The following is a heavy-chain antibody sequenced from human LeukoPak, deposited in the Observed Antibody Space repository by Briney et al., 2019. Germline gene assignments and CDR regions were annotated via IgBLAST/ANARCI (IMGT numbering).Heavy chain of an antibody. CDR1: GGSFSGYY. D-gene: IGHD6-13*01. Sequence: SETLSLTCAVYGGSFSGYYWSWIRQPPGKGLEWIGEINHSGSTNYNPSLKSRVTISVDTSKNQFSLKLRSVTAADTAVYYCARVSSSWLPYYFDYWGQGTLVTVSS. J-gene: IGHJ4*02. CDR3: ARVSSSWLPYYFDY. CDR2: INHSGST. V-gene: IGHV4-34*01.